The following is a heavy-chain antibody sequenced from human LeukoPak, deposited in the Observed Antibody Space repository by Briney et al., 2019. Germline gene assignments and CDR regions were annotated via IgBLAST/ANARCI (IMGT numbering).Heavy chain of an antibody. D-gene: IGHD3-3*01. CDR2: IIPIFGTA. CDR3: ARVKDFWSGYDYYYYYMDV. J-gene: IGHJ6*03. CDR1: GGTFSSYA. V-gene: IGHV1-69*13. Sequence: SVKVSCKASGGTFSSYAISWVRQAPGQGLEWRGGIIPIFGTANYAQKFQGRVTITADESTSTAYMELSSLRSEDTAVYYCARVKDFWSGYDYYYYYMDVWGKGTTVTVSS.